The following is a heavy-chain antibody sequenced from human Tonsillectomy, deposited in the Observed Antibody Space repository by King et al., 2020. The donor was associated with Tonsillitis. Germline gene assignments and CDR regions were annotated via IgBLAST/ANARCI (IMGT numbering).Heavy chain of an antibody. CDR1: GFTFTTYA. CDR2: ISYDGSNN. Sequence: VQLVESGGGVVQPGRSLRLSCAASGFTFTTYAMHWVRQAPGKGLEWVAFISYDGSNNSYTDSGKGLYTISRDNSKNTQYLQMNRLSAEDTAVYYSARAGFCDSTSCYRYYYYMDVWGKGTTVTVSS. J-gene: IGHJ6*03. V-gene: IGHV3-30-3*01. CDR3: ARAGFCDSTSCYRYYYYMDV. D-gene: IGHD2-2*01.